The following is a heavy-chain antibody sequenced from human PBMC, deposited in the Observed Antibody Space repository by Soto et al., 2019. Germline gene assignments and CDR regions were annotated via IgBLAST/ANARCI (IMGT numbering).Heavy chain of an antibody. D-gene: IGHD2-2*01. CDR2: IYYSGST. J-gene: IGHJ4*02. CDR1: GGSISSSSYY. V-gene: IGHV4-39*01. Sequence: QLQLQESGPGLVKPSETLSLTCTVSGGSISSSSYYWGWIRQPPGKGLEWIGSIYYSGSTYYNPSLKSRVTISVDTSKNQFSLKLSSVTAADTAVYYCARLGGYCSCTSCYGFDYWGQGTLVTVSS. CDR3: ARLGGYCSCTSCYGFDY.